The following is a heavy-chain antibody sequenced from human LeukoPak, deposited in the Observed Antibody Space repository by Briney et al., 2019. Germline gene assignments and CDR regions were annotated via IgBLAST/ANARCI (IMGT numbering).Heavy chain of an antibody. CDR2: IKQDGSEK. CDR3: ARDRWFGELNYYYGMDV. Sequence: PGGSLRLSCAASGFTFGSHWMTWVRQAPGKGLEWVANIKQDGSEKYYVDSVKGRFTISRDNAKNSLYLQMNSLRAEDTAVYYCARDRWFGELNYYYGMDVWGQGTTVTVSS. D-gene: IGHD3-10*01. V-gene: IGHV3-7*01. CDR1: GFTFGSHW. J-gene: IGHJ6*02.